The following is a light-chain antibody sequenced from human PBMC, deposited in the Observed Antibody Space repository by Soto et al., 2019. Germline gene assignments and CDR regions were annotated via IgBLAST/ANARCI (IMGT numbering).Light chain of an antibody. Sequence: QSVLTQPPSSSGTPGQRVTSSFAGSSSNIGSNYVYWYQQLPGTVPQLLIYRDSERPSGVPDRFSGSKSGTSASLAISGLRSEDEADYYCSAWDDSLSGVVFGGGTKLTVL. CDR3: SAWDDSLSGVV. J-gene: IGLJ2*01. V-gene: IGLV1-47*01. CDR1: SSNIGSNY. CDR2: RDS.